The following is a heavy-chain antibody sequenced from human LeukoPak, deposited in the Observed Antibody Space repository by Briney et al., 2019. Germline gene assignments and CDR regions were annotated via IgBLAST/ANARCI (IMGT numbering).Heavy chain of an antibody. J-gene: IGHJ4*02. CDR1: GYTFTGYY. V-gene: IGHV1-2*02. CDR3: ATLQDWLLGGATTYFDY. Sequence: ASVKVSCKASGYTFTGYYMHWVRQAPGQGLEWMGWINPNSGGTNYAQKFQGRVTMTRDTSISTAYMELSRLRSDDTAVYYCATLQDWLLGGATTYFDYWGQGTLVTVPS. CDR2: INPNSGGT. D-gene: IGHD1-26*01.